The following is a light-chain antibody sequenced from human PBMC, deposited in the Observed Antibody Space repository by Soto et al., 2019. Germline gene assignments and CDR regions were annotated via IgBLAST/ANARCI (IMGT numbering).Light chain of an antibody. Sequence: EIVLTQSPGTLSLSPGERATLSCRASQSVSSNYLAWYQQRPGQAPRLLIYGASTRAAGVPDRFSGSGSGTEFTLTINRLEPEDFAVYYCQQHANWPLTFGGGTKVEIK. J-gene: IGKJ4*01. CDR1: QSVSSNY. CDR2: GAS. V-gene: IGKV3-20*01. CDR3: QQHANWPLT.